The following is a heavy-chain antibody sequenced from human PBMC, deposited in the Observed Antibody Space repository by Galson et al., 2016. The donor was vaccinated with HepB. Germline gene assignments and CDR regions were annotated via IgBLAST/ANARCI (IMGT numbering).Heavy chain of an antibody. Sequence: SETLSLTCAVSGGSISSITWWSWVRQPPGKGLEWIGEIYHNGYTNYNPSLKSRVTISVDKSKNQCSLKVTSVTAADAAVYYCARTPDYYYGMDVWGQGTTVTVSS. J-gene: IGHJ6*02. V-gene: IGHV4-4*02. CDR2: IYHNGYT. CDR1: GGSISSITW. CDR3: ARTPDYYYGMDV.